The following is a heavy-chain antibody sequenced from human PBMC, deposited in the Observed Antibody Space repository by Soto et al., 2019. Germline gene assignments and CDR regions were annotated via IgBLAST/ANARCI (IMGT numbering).Heavy chain of an antibody. Sequence: GGSLRLSCAASGFTFSSYSMNWVRQAPGKGLEWVSSISSSSSYIYYADSVKGRFTISRDNAKNSLYLQMNSLRAEDTAVYYSARSYSIGDAQWGPLDYWGQGTLVTVSS. CDR1: GFTFSSYS. CDR3: ARSYSIGDAQWGPLDY. D-gene: IGHD1-26*01. V-gene: IGHV3-21*01. CDR2: ISSSSSYI. J-gene: IGHJ4*02.